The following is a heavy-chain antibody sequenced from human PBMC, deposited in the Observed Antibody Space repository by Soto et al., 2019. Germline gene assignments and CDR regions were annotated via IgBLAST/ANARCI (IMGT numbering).Heavy chain of an antibody. J-gene: IGHJ6*02. CDR2: ISWNSGSI. V-gene: IGHV3-9*01. CDR1: GFTFDDYA. Sequence: EVQLVESGGGLVQPGRSLRLSCAASGFTFDDYAMHWVRQAPGKGLEWVSGISWNSGSIGYADSVKGRFTISRDNAKNSLYLQMNSLRAEDTALYYRAKGTGYGMDVWGQGTTVTVSS. CDR3: AKGTGYGMDV.